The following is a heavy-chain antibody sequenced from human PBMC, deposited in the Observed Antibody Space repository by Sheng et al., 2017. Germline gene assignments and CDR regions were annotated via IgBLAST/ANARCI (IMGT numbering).Heavy chain of an antibody. V-gene: IGHV4-34*01. CDR1: GGSFSGYY. D-gene: IGHD6-19*01. CDR3: ARGRRSSGWTASRWVWFDP. CDR2: INHSGST. J-gene: IGHJ5*02. Sequence: QVQLQQWGAGLLKPSETLSLTCAVYGGSFSGYYWSWIRQPPGKGLEWIGEINHSGSTNYNPSLKSRVTISVDTSKNQFXLKLSSVTAADTAVYYCARGRRSSGWTASRWVWFDPWGQGTLVTVSS.